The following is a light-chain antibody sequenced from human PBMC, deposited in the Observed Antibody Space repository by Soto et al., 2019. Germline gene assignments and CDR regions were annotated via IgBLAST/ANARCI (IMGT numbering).Light chain of an antibody. CDR3: QQYGSSPLT. J-gene: IGKJ4*01. Sequence: EVVLTQSPGTLSLSPGERATLSCRTSQSVNSNFLSWFQQKPGQPPRLLLYGASRRAAGTPDRFSGSGSATDFTLIISRLEPEDSAVYYCQQYGSSPLTFGGGTKVEIK. CDR1: QSVNSNF. CDR2: GAS. V-gene: IGKV3-20*01.